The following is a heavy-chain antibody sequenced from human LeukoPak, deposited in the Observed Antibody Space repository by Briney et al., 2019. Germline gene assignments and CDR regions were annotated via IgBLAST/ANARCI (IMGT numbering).Heavy chain of an antibody. CDR2: MNPNSGNT. V-gene: IGHV1-8*01. D-gene: IGHD4-17*01. Sequence: ASVKVSCKASGYTFTTYDINWLRQATGQGLEWMGWMNPNSGNTGYAQKFQGRVTMTRNTSISTAYMELSSLRSEDTAVYYCAREFDDYGDYRGYNWFDPWGQGTLVTVSS. CDR3: AREFDDYGDYRGYNWFDP. CDR1: GYTFTTYD. J-gene: IGHJ5*02.